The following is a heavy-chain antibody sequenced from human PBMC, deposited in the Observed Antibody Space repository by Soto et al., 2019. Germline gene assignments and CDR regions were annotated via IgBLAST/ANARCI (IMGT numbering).Heavy chain of an antibody. CDR3: ARGSAASVYYFDY. Sequence: QVQLVQSGAEVKKPGASVKVSCKASGYTFTGYYMHWVRQAPGQGLEWMGWINPNSGGTNYEQKFQRRVTMNRDTSISTAHMELSRLRSDDTAVYYCARGSAASVYYFDYWGQGTLVTVSS. D-gene: IGHD2-15*01. CDR2: INPNSGGT. J-gene: IGHJ4*02. V-gene: IGHV1-2*02. CDR1: GYTFTGYY.